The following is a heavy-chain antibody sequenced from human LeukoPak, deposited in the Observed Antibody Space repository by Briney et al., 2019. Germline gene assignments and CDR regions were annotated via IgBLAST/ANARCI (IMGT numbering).Heavy chain of an antibody. CDR3: VKPEDSSTSRDSAGGY. CDR2: ISSNGGST. Sequence: GGSLRLSCSASGFTFSSYAMHRVRQAPGKGLEYVSAISSNGGSTYYADSVKGRFTISRDNSKNTLYLQMSSLRAEDTAVYYCVKPEDSSTSRDSAGGYWGQGTLVIVSS. D-gene: IGHD2/OR15-2a*01. V-gene: IGHV3-64D*06. J-gene: IGHJ4*02. CDR1: GFTFSSYA.